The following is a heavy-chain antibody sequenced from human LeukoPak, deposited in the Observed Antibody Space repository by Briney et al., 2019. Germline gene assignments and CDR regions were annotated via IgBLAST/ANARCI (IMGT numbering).Heavy chain of an antibody. Sequence: GGSLRLSCAASGFTVSSNYMSWVRQGPGQGLEWVSVSYIGGSTDYADSVKGRFTMSRDNSKNTVYLQMNSLRAEDTAVYYCARIPSGWSYYFDYWGQGTLVTVSS. J-gene: IGHJ4*02. CDR1: GFTVSSNY. V-gene: IGHV3-66*01. CDR3: ARIPSGWSYYFDY. D-gene: IGHD6-19*01. CDR2: SYIGGST.